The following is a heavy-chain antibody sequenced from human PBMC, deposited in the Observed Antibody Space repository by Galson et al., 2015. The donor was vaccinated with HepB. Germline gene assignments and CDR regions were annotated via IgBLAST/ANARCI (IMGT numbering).Heavy chain of an antibody. D-gene: IGHD5-18*01. V-gene: IGHV2-70*11. J-gene: IGHJ4*02. CDR2: IDWDDDK. Sequence: PALVKPTQTLTLTCTFSGFSLSTSGMCVSWIRQPPGKALEWLARIDWDDDKYYSTSLKTRLTISKDTSKNQVVLTMTNMDPVDTATYYCARIIAVDTAMVFDYWGQRTLVTVSS. CDR3: ARIIAVDTAMVFDY. CDR1: GFSLSTSGMC.